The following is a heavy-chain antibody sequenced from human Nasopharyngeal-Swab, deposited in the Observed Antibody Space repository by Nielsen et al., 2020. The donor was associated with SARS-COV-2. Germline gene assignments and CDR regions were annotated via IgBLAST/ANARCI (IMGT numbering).Heavy chain of an antibody. CDR1: GGSISSRDFS. Sequence: LRLSCTVSGGSISSRDFSWSWVRQPPGKGLEWIGYIYYRGTTDYNPSLKSRVSLSVDTSKNEFSLNLMSMTASDTATYYCARVRDNGYYFDSWGQGMQVTVSS. CDR3: ARVRDNGYYFDS. J-gene: IGHJ4*02. V-gene: IGHV4-30-4*01. D-gene: IGHD5-24*01. CDR2: IYYRGTT.